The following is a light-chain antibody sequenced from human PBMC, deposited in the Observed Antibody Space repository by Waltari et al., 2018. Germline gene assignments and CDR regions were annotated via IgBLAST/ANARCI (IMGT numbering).Light chain of an antibody. CDR2: DVT. Sequence: QPALTQPASVSGSPGQSIIISCPGTRATIGPFSYVSWYQQHPDKAPKVILYDVTKRPSGVSNRFSGSKSGNTASLTISGLQAEDEADYYCSSYTISRTWVFGGGTNLTVL. V-gene: IGLV2-14*03. CDR1: RATIGPFSY. J-gene: IGLJ3*02. CDR3: SSYTISRTWV.